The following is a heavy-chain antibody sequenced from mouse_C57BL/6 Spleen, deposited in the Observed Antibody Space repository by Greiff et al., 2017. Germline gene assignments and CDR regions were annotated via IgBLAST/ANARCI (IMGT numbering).Heavy chain of an antibody. CDR3: ARVGAKGTDY. Sequence: DVQLVESGGDLVKPGGSLKLSCAASGFTFSSYGMSWVRQTPDKRLEWVATISSGGSYTYYPDSLKGRFTISSDNATNTLYLQMSRLKSEDTAMYYCARVGAKGTDYWGEGTTLTVSS. CDR2: ISSGGSYT. J-gene: IGHJ2*01. CDR1: GFTFSSYG. V-gene: IGHV5-6*01. D-gene: IGHD3-3*01.